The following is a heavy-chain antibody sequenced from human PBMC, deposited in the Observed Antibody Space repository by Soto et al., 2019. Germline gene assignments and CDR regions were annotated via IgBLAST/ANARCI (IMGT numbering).Heavy chain of an antibody. J-gene: IGHJ4*02. CDR2: INHSGST. D-gene: IGHD5-18*01. V-gene: IGHV4-34*01. CDR1: GGSFSGYY. CDR3: ARLVGVSDTAMVTGLDY. Sequence: SETLSLTCAVYGGSFSGYYWSWIRQPPGKGLEWTGEINHSGSTNYNPSLKSRVTISVDTSKNQFSLRLSSVTAADTAVYYCARLVGVSDTAMVTGLDYWGQGTLVTVSS.